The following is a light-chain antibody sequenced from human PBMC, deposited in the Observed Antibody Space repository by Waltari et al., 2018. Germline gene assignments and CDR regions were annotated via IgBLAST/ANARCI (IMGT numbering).Light chain of an antibody. V-gene: IGKV3-20*01. CDR1: QSVSGSY. CDR3: QQYGSSPRT. CDR2: DAS. J-gene: IGKJ1*01. Sequence: EIVLTQSPGTLSLSPGERVTLFCRASQSVSGSYLAWYQQKPGQAPRLLIYDASSRATGIPDRFSGSGSGTDFTLTISRLEPEDFAVYYCQQYGSSPRTFGQGTKVEIK.